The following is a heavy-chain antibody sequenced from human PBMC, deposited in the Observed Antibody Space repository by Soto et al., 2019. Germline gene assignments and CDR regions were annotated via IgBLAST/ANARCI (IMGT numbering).Heavy chain of an antibody. CDR2: ISGGGDST. CDR3: AKDSPTIFGVDAMDV. CDR1: EFTFSSYA. Sequence: GSLRLSCAASEFTFSSYAMSWVRQAPGKGLEWVSVISGGGDSTYYADSVKGRFTISRDNSKNTLYLQMNSLRAEDTAVFYCAKDSPTIFGVDAMDVWGQGTTVTVSS. D-gene: IGHD3-3*01. J-gene: IGHJ6*02. V-gene: IGHV3-23*01.